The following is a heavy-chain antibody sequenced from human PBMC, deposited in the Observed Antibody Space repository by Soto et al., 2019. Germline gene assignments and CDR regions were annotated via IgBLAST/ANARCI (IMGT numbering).Heavy chain of an antibody. CDR2: IYYSGST. CDR1: GGSISSYY. V-gene: IGHV4-59*01. Sequence: SETLSLTCTVSGGSISSYYWSWIRQPPGKGLEWIGYIYYSGSTNYNPSLKSRVTISVDTSKNQFSLKLSSVTAADTAVYYCARGGYCSSTSCYRGGWFDPWGQGTLVTVSS. J-gene: IGHJ5*02. D-gene: IGHD2-2*01. CDR3: ARGGYCSSTSCYRGGWFDP.